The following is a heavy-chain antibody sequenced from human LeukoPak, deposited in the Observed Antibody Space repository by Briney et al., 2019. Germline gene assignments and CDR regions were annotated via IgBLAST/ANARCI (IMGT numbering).Heavy chain of an antibody. V-gene: IGHV3-30*03. Sequence: GRSLRLSCAASGFTFSSYGMHWVRQAPGKGLEWVAVISYDGSNKYYADSVKGRFTISRDNSKNTLYLQMNSLRAEDTAVYYCARDSVGAGYSDYWGQGTLVTVSS. CDR1: GFTFSSYG. CDR3: ARDSVGAGYSDY. D-gene: IGHD1-26*01. J-gene: IGHJ4*02. CDR2: ISYDGSNK.